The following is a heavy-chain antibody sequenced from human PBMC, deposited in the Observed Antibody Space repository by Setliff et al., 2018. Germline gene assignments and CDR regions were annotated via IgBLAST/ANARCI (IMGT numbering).Heavy chain of an antibody. D-gene: IGHD6-19*01. Sequence: PSETLSLTCTVSGGSISSYYWSWIRQPPGKGLEWIGYIYYSGSTNYNLPLKSRVTISVDTSKNQFSPRLSSVTAADTAVYYCARGDRYSSGWGLDYWGQGTLVTVSS. CDR3: ARGDRYSSGWGLDY. J-gene: IGHJ4*02. CDR1: GGSISSYY. CDR2: IYYSGST. V-gene: IGHV4-59*01.